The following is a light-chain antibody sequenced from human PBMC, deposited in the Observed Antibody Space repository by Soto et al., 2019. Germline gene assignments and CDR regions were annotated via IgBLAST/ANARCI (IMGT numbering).Light chain of an antibody. CDR2: GAS. CDR3: QKYNKDSPST. V-gene: IGKV1-27*01. Sequence: DIQLTQSPSSLSASVGDRVTFTCRASQDISHFLAWYQQRPGEVPRLLIYGASTLQSGVPSRFSGSGFGTDFTLTLASLQPEDVATYDCQKYNKDSPSTFGPGTKVEIK. CDR1: QDISHF. J-gene: IGKJ1*01.